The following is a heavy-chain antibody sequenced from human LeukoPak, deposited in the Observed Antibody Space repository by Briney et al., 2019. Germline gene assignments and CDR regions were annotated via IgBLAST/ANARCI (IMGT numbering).Heavy chain of an antibody. CDR3: VRSGFDD. CDR1: GFTFSSYA. CDR2: ISYDGSNK. Sequence: GGSLRLSCSASGFTFSSYAMHWVRKAPGKGLEWVAVISYDGSNKYYPDSVKGRFTISRDNSKSTLYLQMNSLRVEDTAMYFCVRSGFDDWGQGTLVTVSS. J-gene: IGHJ4*02. V-gene: IGHV3-30-3*01. D-gene: IGHD3-10*01.